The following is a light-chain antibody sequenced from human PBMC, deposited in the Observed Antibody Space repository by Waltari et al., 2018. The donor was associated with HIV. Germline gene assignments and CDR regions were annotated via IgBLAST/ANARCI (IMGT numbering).Light chain of an antibody. CDR1: SSNIGSNY. CDR2: RNN. J-gene: IGLJ2*01. V-gene: IGLV1-47*01. CDR3: AAWDDSLNGVV. Sequence: QSVLTQPPSASGTPGQRVTISCSGSSSNIGSNYVYWYQQFPGTAPKRLIYRNNQRPSGVPDRFSGSKSGTSASLAISGLRSEDEADYYCAAWDDSLNGVVFGGGTKLTGL.